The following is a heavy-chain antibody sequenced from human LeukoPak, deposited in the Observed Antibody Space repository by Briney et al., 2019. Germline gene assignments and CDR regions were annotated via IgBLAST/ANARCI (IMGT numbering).Heavy chain of an antibody. D-gene: IGHD4-17*01. CDR3: ARETGSAVGSTDFDY. Sequence: PGGSLRLSCAASGFTFSNYAIHWVRQAPGKGLEWVAVISYDGSNKYYADSVKGRFTISRDNSKNTLYLQMNSLRAEDTAVYYCARETGSAVGSTDFDYWGQGTLVTVSS. J-gene: IGHJ4*02. CDR1: GFTFSNYA. V-gene: IGHV3-30-3*01. CDR2: ISYDGSNK.